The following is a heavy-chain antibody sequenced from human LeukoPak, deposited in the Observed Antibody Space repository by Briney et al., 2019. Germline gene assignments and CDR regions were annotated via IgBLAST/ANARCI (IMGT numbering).Heavy chain of an antibody. V-gene: IGHV3-7*01. Sequence: PGGSLRLSCVGSGLTFGTYWMTWVRQAPGKGLEWVANIKYDGSEKYYVDSVKGRFTISRDNAKNSLYLQMNSLRVEDTAVYYCARDVGLSGYDLNDYWGQGTLVTVSS. CDR3: ARDVGLSGYDLNDY. CDR2: IKYDGSEK. CDR1: GLTFGTYW. J-gene: IGHJ4*02. D-gene: IGHD5-12*01.